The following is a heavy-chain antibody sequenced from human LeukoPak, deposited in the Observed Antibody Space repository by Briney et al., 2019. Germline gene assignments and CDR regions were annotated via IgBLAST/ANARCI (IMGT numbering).Heavy chain of an antibody. D-gene: IGHD2-15*01. V-gene: IGHV4-38-2*02. CDR2: IYHSGST. CDR1: GYSISSGYY. Sequence: SETLSLTCTVSGYSISSGYYWGWIRQPPGKGLEWIGSIYHSGSTYYNPSLKSRVTISVDTSKNQFSLKLGSVTAADTAVYYCARVLLGSAFDYWGQGTLVTVSS. CDR3: ARVLLGSAFDY. J-gene: IGHJ4*02.